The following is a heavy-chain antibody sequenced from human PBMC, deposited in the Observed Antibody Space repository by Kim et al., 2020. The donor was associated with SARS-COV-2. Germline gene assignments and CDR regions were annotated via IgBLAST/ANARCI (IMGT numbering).Heavy chain of an antibody. CDR1: GYTFTSYA. V-gene: IGHV1-3*01. D-gene: IGHD6-13*01. Sequence: ASVKVSCKASGYTFTSYAMHWVRQAPGQRLEWMGWINAGNGNTKYSQKFQDRVAITRDTSASTAYMELSSLRSEDTAVYYCARVNSSSWYEADYWGQGTLVTVSS. CDR3: ARVNSSSWYEADY. J-gene: IGHJ4*02. CDR2: INAGNGNT.